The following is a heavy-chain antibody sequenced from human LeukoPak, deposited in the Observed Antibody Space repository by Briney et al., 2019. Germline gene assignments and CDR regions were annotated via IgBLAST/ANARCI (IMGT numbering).Heavy chain of an antibody. V-gene: IGHV4-4*07. CDR2: LYTSWNT. Sequence: PSETLSLTCTVSGGSISGYYWSWIRQPAGKGLEWIGRLYTSWNTNYNPSLKSRVTMSLDTSKNQFSLKLNSVTAADTAIYYCARGSLIGNYHYYIDYWGQGTLVTVSS. CDR1: GGSISGYY. J-gene: IGHJ4*02. CDR3: ARGSLIGNYHYYIDY. D-gene: IGHD1-7*01.